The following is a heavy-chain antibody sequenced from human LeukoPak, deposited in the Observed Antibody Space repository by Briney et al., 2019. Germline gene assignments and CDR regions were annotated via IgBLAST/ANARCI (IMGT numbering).Heavy chain of an antibody. D-gene: IGHD3-3*02. Sequence: GGSLRLSCAASGFTFSSYRMHWVRQAPGKGLVWVSRIDSDGSSTSYADSVKGRFTISRDNAKNTLDLQMNSLRAEDTAVYYCARDGILGSHDYWGQGTLVTVSS. J-gene: IGHJ4*02. V-gene: IGHV3-74*01. CDR2: IDSDGSST. CDR3: ARDGILGSHDY. CDR1: GFTFSSYR.